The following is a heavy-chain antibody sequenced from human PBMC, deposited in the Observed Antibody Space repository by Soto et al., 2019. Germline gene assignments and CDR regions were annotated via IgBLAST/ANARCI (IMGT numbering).Heavy chain of an antibody. Sequence: SETLSLTCTVSGGSISNFYWGWIRQPPGKGLEWIGYVYYTGSTSYNPSLKRRVTFSADSSRGQFSLRLNSVTAADTAVYYCARTVLGPDLLADSFVDYYYYMDVWGQGTTVTVSS. J-gene: IGHJ6*03. D-gene: IGHD3-9*01. CDR3: ARTVLGPDLLADSFVDYYYYMDV. CDR1: GGSISNFY. V-gene: IGHV4-59*08. CDR2: VYYTGST.